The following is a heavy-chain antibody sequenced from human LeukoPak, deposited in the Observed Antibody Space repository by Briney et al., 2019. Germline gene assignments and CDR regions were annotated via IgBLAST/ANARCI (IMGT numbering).Heavy chain of an antibody. J-gene: IGHJ4*02. CDR1: GFTFSRFW. V-gene: IGHV3-7*04. CDR2: IKQDGSEK. CDR3: ARDGTYTDYDPDFDI. D-gene: IGHD5-12*01. Sequence: GGSLRLSCAASGFTFSRFWMSWVRQAPGKGLEWVANIKQDGSEKYYVDSVKGRFTTSRDNAKNSLYLQMDSLRAEDTAVFYCARDGTYTDYDPDFDIWGQGTLVTVSS.